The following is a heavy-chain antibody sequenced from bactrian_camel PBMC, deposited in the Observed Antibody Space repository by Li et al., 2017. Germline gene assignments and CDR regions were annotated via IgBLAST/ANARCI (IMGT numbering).Heavy chain of an antibody. J-gene: IGHJ4*01. CDR2: IHGGGSA. CDR1: GFAFSTYA. CDR3: ANQLFGNPTNY. Sequence: VQLVESGGGLVQPGGSLRLSCAASGFAFSTYAMNWVRRAPGKALEWLSGIHGGGSAWYADSVKGRFTISRDNAKNMLYLQLNSLKTEDTAMYYCANQLFGNPTNYWGQGTQVTVS. V-gene: IGHV3S42*01. D-gene: IGHD1*01.